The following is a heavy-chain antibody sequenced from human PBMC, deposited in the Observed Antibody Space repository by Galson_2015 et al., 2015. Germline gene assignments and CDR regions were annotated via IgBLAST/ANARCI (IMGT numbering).Heavy chain of an antibody. CDR1: GFAFSSYE. CDR2: ISTGGSTI. J-gene: IGHJ4*02. D-gene: IGHD4-17*01. Sequence: SLRLSCAASGFAFSSYEMNWVRQAPGKGLEWVSYISTGGSTIYSADSVRGRFTISRDNAKNSLYLQMNNLRAEDTALYYCARGMTTVTIASPIDYWGQGTLVTVSS. V-gene: IGHV3-48*03. CDR3: ARGMTTVTIASPIDY.